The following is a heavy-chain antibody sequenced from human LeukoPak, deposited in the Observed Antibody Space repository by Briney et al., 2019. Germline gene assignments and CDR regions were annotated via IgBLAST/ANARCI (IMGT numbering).Heavy chain of an antibody. CDR1: GFTFSSYW. D-gene: IGHD6-13*01. CDR3: ARDTELSSSFAFDI. CDR2: ISLDGSER. J-gene: IGHJ3*02. V-gene: IGHV3-7*01. Sequence: GGSLRLSCAASGFTFSSYWMNWVRQAPGKGLEWVASISLDGSERYYVGSVKGRFTISRDNAKKSLYLRMNSLRAEDTAVYYCARDTELSSSFAFDIWGQGTLVTVSS.